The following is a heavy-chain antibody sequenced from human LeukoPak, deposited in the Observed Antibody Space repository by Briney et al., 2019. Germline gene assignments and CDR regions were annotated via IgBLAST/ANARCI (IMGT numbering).Heavy chain of an antibody. Sequence: VGSLRLSCAASGFTFSSYAMSWVRQAPGKGLEWVSAISGSGGSTYYADSVKGRFTISRDNSKNTLYLQMNSLRVEDTAVYYCAKRPYYYYYYMDVWGTGTTVIVSS. CDR2: ISGSGGST. CDR3: AKRPYYYYYYMDV. CDR1: GFTFSSYA. J-gene: IGHJ6*03. V-gene: IGHV3-23*01.